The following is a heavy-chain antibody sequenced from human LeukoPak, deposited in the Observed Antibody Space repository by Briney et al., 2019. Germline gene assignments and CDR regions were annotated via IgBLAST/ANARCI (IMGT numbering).Heavy chain of an antibody. J-gene: IGHJ5*01. CDR1: GFTFGDYG. V-gene: IGHV3-20*04. D-gene: IGHD3-10*01. Sequence: PGGSLRLSCAASGFTFGDYGMSWVRQAPGKGLEWVSGLNWDGGTTGHADSVKGRFTISRDNAKNSLYLQMNSLKTEDTAVYYCTTALGLIGLGEPTTDSWGQGTLVTVSS. CDR2: LNWDGGTT. CDR3: TTALGLIGLGEPTTDS.